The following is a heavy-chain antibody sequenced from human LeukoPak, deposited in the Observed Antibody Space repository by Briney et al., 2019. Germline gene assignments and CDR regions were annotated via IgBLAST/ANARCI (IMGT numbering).Heavy chain of an antibody. Sequence: QPGRSLRLSCAASGFTFSSYAMHWVRQAPGKGLEWVAVISYDGSNKYYADSVKGRFTISRDNSKNTLYLQMNSLRAEDTAVYYCAKDFYGSGSYSSFDYWGQGTLVTVSS. CDR3: AKDFYGSGSYSSFDY. CDR2: ISYDGSNK. D-gene: IGHD3-10*01. V-gene: IGHV3-30*04. J-gene: IGHJ4*02. CDR1: GFTFSSYA.